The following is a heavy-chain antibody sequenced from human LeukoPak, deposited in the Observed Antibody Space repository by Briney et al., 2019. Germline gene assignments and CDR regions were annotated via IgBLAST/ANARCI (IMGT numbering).Heavy chain of an antibody. D-gene: IGHD6-19*01. CDR2: VYFSGST. CDR1: GGSISSSSYY. J-gene: IGHJ4*02. V-gene: IGHV4-39*01. CDR3: ARHEAYSSGWVDY. Sequence: SETLSLTCTVSGGSISSSSYYWDWIRQPPGKGLEWIGNVYFSGSTYYNPSLKSRVTISVDTSKNQFSLRLSSVTAADTAVYYCARHEAYSSGWVDYWGQGTLVTVSS.